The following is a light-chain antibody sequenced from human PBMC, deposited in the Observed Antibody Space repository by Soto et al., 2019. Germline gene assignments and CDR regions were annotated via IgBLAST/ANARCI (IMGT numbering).Light chain of an antibody. CDR1: QSVSGW. J-gene: IGKJ1*01. CDR2: DAS. Sequence: IQITQTPSTLSASVGATVTVTCRASQSVSGWLAWYQQKPGEAPKLLIYDASALPRGVPSRFSGSGSGTEFTLTISGLQSEDFAVYFCQQYTDRPRTFGQGTKADIK. CDR3: QQYTDRPRT. V-gene: IGKV1-5*01.